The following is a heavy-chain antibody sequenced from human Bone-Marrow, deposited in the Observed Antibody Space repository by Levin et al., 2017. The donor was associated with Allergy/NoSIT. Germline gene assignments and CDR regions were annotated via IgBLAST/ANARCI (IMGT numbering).Heavy chain of an antibody. V-gene: IGHV3-53*01. CDR2: IYSGGST. CDR3: ARGLNSDMYRFDY. D-gene: IGHD2-15*01. CDR1: GFTVSSNY. J-gene: IGHJ4*02. Sequence: GESLKISCAASGFTVSSNYMSWVRQAPGKGLEWVSVIYSGGSTYYADSVKGRFTISRDNSKNTLYLQMNSLRAEDTAVYYCARGLNSDMYRFDYWGQGTLVTVSS.